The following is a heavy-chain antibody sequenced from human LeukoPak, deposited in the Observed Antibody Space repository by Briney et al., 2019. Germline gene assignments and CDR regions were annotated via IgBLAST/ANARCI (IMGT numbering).Heavy chain of an antibody. CDR2: IYYSGST. V-gene: IGHV4-59*08. J-gene: IGHJ6*02. CDR1: GGSISSYY. Sequence: SETLSLTCTVSGGSISSYYWSWIRQPPGKGLEWIGYIYYSGSTNYNPSLKSRVTISVDTSKNQFSLKLSSVTAADTAVYYCARTAYYYYGMDVWGQGTTVTVSS. CDR3: ARTAYYYYGMDV.